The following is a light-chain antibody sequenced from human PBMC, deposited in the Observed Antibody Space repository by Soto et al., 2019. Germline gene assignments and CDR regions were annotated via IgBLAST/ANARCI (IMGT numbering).Light chain of an antibody. CDR3: QQYGSSPPIT. Sequence: EIVLTQSPGTLSLSPGERATLSCRASQSVSSSYLAWYQQKPGQAPRLLIYGASSRATGIPDRFSGSGSGTDFTLPISRLEPEDFAVYYCQQYGSSPPITFGQGTGLEIK. CDR2: GAS. CDR1: QSVSSSY. J-gene: IGKJ5*01. V-gene: IGKV3-20*01.